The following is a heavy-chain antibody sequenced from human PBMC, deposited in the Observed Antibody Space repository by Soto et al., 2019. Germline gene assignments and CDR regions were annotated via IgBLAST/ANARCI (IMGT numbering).Heavy chain of an antibody. Sequence: GGSLRLSCEASGFKFGDYAMHWVRQAPGKGLEWVSGVSWNSEIVGYADSVKGRFTISRDNAKNSLYLEMNSLRTEDTALYYCAKDRGPCSGNKCSSLYYYYGMDVWGQGTTVTVSS. V-gene: IGHV3-9*01. J-gene: IGHJ6*02. CDR1: GFKFGDYA. CDR2: VSWNSEIV. CDR3: AKDRGPCSGNKCSSLYYYYGMDV. D-gene: IGHD2-15*01.